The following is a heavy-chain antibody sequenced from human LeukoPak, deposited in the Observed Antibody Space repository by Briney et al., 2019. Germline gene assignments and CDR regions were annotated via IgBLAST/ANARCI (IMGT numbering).Heavy chain of an antibody. CDR2: IKSKTDGRTT. Sequence: PGGSLRLSCAASGFTFSNAWMSWVRQAPGKGLEWVGRIKSKTDGRTTDYAAPVKGRFTISRDDSKNTLYLQMNSLKTEDTAVYYCTTTPTYYDFWSGYHNNWFDPWGQGTLVTVSS. CDR1: GFTFSNAW. D-gene: IGHD3-3*01. V-gene: IGHV3-15*01. CDR3: TTTPTYYDFWSGYHNNWFDP. J-gene: IGHJ5*02.